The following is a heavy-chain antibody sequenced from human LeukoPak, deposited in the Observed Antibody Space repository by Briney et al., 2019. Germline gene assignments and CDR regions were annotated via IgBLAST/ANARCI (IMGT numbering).Heavy chain of an antibody. J-gene: IGHJ5*02. CDR3: ARFSVAAAGTGWFDP. CDR2: IYYSGST. D-gene: IGHD6-13*01. V-gene: IGHV4-59*01. CDR1: GVSISSYY. Sequence: PSETLSLTCTVSGVSISSYYWSWIRQPPGKGLESIGYIYYSGSTNYNPSLKSRVTISIDTSKNQLSLKLSSVTAADTAVYYCARFSVAAAGTGWFDPWGQGTLVTVSA.